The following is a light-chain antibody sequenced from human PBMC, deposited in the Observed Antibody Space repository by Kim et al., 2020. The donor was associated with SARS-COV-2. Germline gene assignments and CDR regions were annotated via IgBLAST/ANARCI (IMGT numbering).Light chain of an antibody. CDR3: LQYGSSPKT. Sequence: SPGETATVSCRASQTVSTKYFAWYQQKFGQAPRLLIYGGYSRASGIPDRFSGSCSARYFTLTINRLEPEDSAVYYCLQYGSSPKTFGQGTKLDIK. CDR1: QTVSTKY. V-gene: IGKV3-20*01. J-gene: IGKJ1*01. CDR2: GGY.